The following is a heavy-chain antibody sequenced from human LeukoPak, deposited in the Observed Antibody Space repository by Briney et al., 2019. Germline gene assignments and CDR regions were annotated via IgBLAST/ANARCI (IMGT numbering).Heavy chain of an antibody. CDR3: ATVAPGASSARYYYYYYMDV. D-gene: IGHD6-6*01. Sequence: ASVKVSCKVSGYTLTELSMHWVRQAPGKGLEWMGGFDPEDGETIYAQKFQGRVTMTEDTSTDTAYMELSSLRSEDTAVYYCATVAPGASSARYYYYYYMDVWGKGTTVTVSS. CDR2: FDPEDGET. J-gene: IGHJ6*03. CDR1: GYTLTELS. V-gene: IGHV1-24*01.